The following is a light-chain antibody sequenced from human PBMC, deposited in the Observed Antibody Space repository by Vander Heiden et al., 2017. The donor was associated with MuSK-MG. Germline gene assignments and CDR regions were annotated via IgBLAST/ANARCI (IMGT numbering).Light chain of an antibody. CDR3: QQDYSTWT. V-gene: IGKV4-1*01. Sequence: DIVMTQSPDSLAVSPGERATIHCKSSKSVLYSTNNKHYLGWYQQKPGQPPKLLIYGASNRESGVPDRFSGSGSGTDFTLTISSLQDEDVAVYYWQQDYSTWTFGQGTKVEIK. CDR2: GAS. J-gene: IGKJ1*01. CDR1: KSVLYSTNNKHY.